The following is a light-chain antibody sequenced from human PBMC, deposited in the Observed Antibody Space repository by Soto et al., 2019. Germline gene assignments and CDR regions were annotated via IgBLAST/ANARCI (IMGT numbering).Light chain of an antibody. V-gene: IGKV1-5*03. CDR1: QTISVY. CDR2: KAS. J-gene: IGKJ1*01. Sequence: DIQMTQSPSTLSASVGDTVIITCRASQTISVYLNWYQQIAGKAPKLLINKASSLESGVPSRFSGSGSGTEFTLTISSLQPDDFATYCCQHFNSYPWTFGQGTKVDIK. CDR3: QHFNSYPWT.